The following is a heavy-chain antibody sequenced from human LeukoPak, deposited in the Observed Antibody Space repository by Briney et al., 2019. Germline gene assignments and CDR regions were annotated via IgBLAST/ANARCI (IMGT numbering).Heavy chain of an antibody. Sequence: GRSLRLSCAASGFTFSSYAMHWVRQAPGKGLEWVAVISYDGGNKYYADSVKGRFTISRDNSKDTLYLQMNSLRAEDTAVYYCAGVHSSGLDYWGQETLVTVSS. V-gene: IGHV3-30-3*01. J-gene: IGHJ4*02. CDR1: GFTFSSYA. CDR2: ISYDGGNK. D-gene: IGHD6-19*01. CDR3: AGVHSSGLDY.